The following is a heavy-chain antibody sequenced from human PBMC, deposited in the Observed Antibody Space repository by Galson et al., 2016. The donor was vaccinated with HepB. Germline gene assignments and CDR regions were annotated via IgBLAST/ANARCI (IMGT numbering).Heavy chain of an antibody. CDR3: AREVYVGTFYLDY. V-gene: IGHV3-48*02. J-gene: IGHJ4*02. CDR1: GFIFNSYT. Sequence: SLRLSCAASGFIFNSYTMTWVRQAPGEGLEWIACISNFGRSVYYAESVKGRFTVSRDNDKNLVFLHLNSLTDDDTALYYCAREVYVGTFYLDYWGQGTPVAVSS. CDR2: ISNFGRSV. D-gene: IGHD6-6*01.